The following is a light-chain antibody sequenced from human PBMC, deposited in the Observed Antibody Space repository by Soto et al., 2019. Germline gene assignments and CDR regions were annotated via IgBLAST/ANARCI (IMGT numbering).Light chain of an antibody. CDR3: STHADSNTHF. J-gene: IGLJ1*01. CDR2: EVT. V-gene: IGLV2-8*01. CDR1: SSGVGGYNY. Sequence: QSALTQPPSASGSPGQSVTISCTGTSSGVGGYNYVYWYQQHPGKAPKLMIYEVTKRPSGVPDRFSGSKSGNTASLTVSGLQSVKEPHSYSSTHADSNTHFFGTGTKVT.